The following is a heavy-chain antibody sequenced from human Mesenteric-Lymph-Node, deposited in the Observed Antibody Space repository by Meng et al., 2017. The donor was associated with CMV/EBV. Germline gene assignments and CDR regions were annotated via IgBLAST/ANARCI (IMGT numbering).Heavy chain of an antibody. CDR1: GFTFNSYG. V-gene: IGHV3-30*02. D-gene: IGHD4-11*01. J-gene: IGHJ4*02. CDR3: ARHPDYRFDY. Sequence: GGSLRLSCAAPGFTFNSYGMHWVSPAPGKGLEWVAFIQYDGSNRCYAESVKGRFTISRDNSMNTLYLQVNSLRAEDTAVYYCARHPDYRFDYWGQGTLVTVSS. CDR2: IQYDGSNR.